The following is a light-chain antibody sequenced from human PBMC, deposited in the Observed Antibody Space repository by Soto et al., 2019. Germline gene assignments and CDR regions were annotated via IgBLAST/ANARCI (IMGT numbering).Light chain of an antibody. Sequence: EIVMTQSPAILSVSPGDRATVSCRASQSISSNLAWYQHKPGQAPRLLIYGASTRATGIPDRFSGSGSGAEFTLTISNLQSEDFAVYYCQQYNNWPPYTFGQGTKLEIK. CDR2: GAS. CDR3: QQYNNWPPYT. J-gene: IGKJ2*01. V-gene: IGKV3-15*01. CDR1: QSISSN.